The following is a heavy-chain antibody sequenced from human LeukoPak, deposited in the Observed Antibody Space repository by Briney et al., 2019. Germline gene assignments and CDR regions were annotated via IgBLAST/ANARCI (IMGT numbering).Heavy chain of an antibody. CDR1: GFTFDVYA. Sequence: GGSLRLSCAASGFTFDVYAMHWVRQAPGKGLEWVSVISWNSGSIGYADSVKGRFTISRDNAKNSLYLQMNSLRAEDMALYYCAKAYKSSSWYYFDYWGQGTLVTVSS. CDR3: AKAYKSSSWYYFDY. CDR2: ISWNSGSI. D-gene: IGHD6-13*01. V-gene: IGHV3-9*03. J-gene: IGHJ4*02.